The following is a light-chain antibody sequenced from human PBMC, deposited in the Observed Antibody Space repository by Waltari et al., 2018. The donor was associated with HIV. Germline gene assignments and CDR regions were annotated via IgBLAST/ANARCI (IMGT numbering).Light chain of an antibody. V-gene: IGLV2-8*01. CDR1: SSDVGGYNY. J-gene: IGLJ2*01. CDR2: ELS. Sequence: QSALTQPPSASGSPGQSVTISCTGTSSDVGGYNYVSWYQQHPGKAPKLMISELSKRPSGVPDRFSGSKSGDTASLTVSGLQAEDEADYYCSSYAGSNNLVFGGGTKLTVL. CDR3: SSYAGSNNLV.